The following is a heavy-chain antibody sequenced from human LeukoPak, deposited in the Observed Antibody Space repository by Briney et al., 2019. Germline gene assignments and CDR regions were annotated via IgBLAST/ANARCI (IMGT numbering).Heavy chain of an antibody. V-gene: IGHV3-7*03. CDR2: INQDGSEK. CDR1: GFSLSTYW. D-gene: IGHD5-18*01. CDR3: AKHPAGYRYGYYYGMDI. J-gene: IGHJ6*02. Sequence: GGSLRLSCAASGFSLSTYWMSWVRQAPGKGLEWVANINQDGSEKYYVDSVKGRFTVSRDNAKNSLYLLMNSLRAEDTAVYYCAKHPAGYRYGYYYGMDIWGQGTTVIVSS.